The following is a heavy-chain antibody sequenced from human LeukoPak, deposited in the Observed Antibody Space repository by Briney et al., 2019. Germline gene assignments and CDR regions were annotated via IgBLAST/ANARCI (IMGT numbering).Heavy chain of an antibody. CDR3: ARGSVVVPALSYSWFDP. J-gene: IGHJ5*02. V-gene: IGHV1-3*01. D-gene: IGHD2-2*01. Sequence: ASVKVSCTASGYTFTSYAMHWVRQAPGQRLEWMGWINAGNGNTKYSQKFQGRVTITRDTSASTAYMELSSLRSEDTAVYYCARGSVVVPALSYSWFDPWGQGTLVTVSS. CDR2: INAGNGNT. CDR1: GYTFTSYA.